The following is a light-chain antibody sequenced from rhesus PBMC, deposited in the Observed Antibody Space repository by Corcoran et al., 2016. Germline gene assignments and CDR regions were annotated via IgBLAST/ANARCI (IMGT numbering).Light chain of an antibody. CDR2: IAY. CDR3: QQSAHLWT. Sequence: EIVMTQSPATLSLSPGETATLSCRASESVGSYLAWYQQKPGQAPKLLVPIAYFRATGLPDRFSGSGSGTDFTLTISSLEPEDVGVYYCQQSAHLWTFGQGTKVEIK. J-gene: IGKJ1*01. V-gene: IGKV3-40*01. CDR1: ESVGSY.